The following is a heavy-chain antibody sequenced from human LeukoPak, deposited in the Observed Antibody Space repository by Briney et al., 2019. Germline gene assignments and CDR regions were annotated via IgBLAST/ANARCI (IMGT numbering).Heavy chain of an antibody. Sequence: ASVKVSCETSGYTFSDFGMSWVRQAPGQGLEWMGWISAYNGDTNYAHNLQGRVTMTTVTSTSTAYMELRSLRSDDTAVYYCARGRPSDYWGQGTLVTVSS. CDR2: ISAYNGDT. CDR3: ARGRPSDY. J-gene: IGHJ4*02. CDR1: GYTFSDFG. V-gene: IGHV1-18*01.